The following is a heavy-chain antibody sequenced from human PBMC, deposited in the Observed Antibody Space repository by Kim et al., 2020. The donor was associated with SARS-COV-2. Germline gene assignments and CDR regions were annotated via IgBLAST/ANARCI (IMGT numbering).Heavy chain of an antibody. J-gene: IGHJ6*02. CDR3: ARDHSSSWYRGMDV. V-gene: IGHV1-18*01. Sequence: AQKLQGRVTMTTDTSTSTAYMELRSLRSDDTAVYYCARDHSSSWYRGMDVWGQGTTVTVSS. D-gene: IGHD6-13*01.